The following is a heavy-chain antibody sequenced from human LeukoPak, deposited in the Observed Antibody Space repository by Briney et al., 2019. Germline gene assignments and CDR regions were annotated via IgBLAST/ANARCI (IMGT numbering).Heavy chain of an antibody. CDR1: GFTFSDYD. Sequence: GGSLRLSCSASGFTFSDYDMNWVRQAPGKGLEWVSSISYLSSHVYYGDSVKGRFSISRDNAKNSLYMQMNSLGAEDTAIYYCGRAFPPLRTSSAGDLWGQGILVTVSS. D-gene: IGHD3-16*01. J-gene: IGHJ4*02. V-gene: IGHV3-21*01. CDR2: ISYLSSHV. CDR3: GRAFPPLRTSSAGDL.